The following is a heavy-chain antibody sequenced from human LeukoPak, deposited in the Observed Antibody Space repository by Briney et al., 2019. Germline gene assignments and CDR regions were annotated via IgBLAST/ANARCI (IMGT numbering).Heavy chain of an antibody. CDR3: ARDPSNTSGYRVYHDY. J-gene: IGHJ4*02. Sequence: ASVKVSCKASGYTFNKYGISWVRQAPGKGLEWMGWISWFNRDTRYAQKFQARVTMTTDTATSTVYMELRRLRSDDTAVYYCARDPSNTSGYRVYHDYWGQGALVTFSS. V-gene: IGHV1-18*01. D-gene: IGHD5/OR15-5a*01. CDR2: ISWFNRDT. CDR1: GYTFNKYG.